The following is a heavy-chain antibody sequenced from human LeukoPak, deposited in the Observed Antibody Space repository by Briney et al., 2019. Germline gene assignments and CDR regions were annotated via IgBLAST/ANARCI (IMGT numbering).Heavy chain of an antibody. V-gene: IGHV3-48*04. D-gene: IGHD4-17*01. CDR1: GFTFSAYS. Sequence: SGGSLRLSCAASGFTFSAYSMNGVRQAPGKGLESISYTSRSSGAIFYADSVKVRFTISGDNAKSSLYLQMNGLRAEDTAVYYCVRDHLYGFDYWGQGTLVTVSS. CDR3: VRDHLYGFDY. J-gene: IGHJ4*02. CDR2: TSRSSGAI.